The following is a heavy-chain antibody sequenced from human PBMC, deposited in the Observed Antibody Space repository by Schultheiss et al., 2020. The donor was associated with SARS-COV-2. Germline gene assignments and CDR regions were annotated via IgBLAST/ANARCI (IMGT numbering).Heavy chain of an antibody. Sequence: ASVKVSCKASGGTFSSYAISWVRQAPGQGLEWMGIINPSGGSTSYAQKFQGRVTMTRDTSTSTVYMELSSLRSEDTAVYYCAAETKPGSGRVQREGMDVWGQGTTVTVSS. D-gene: IGHD3-10*01. CDR2: INPSGGST. V-gene: IGHV1-46*01. CDR1: GGTFSSYA. CDR3: AAETKPGSGRVQREGMDV. J-gene: IGHJ6*02.